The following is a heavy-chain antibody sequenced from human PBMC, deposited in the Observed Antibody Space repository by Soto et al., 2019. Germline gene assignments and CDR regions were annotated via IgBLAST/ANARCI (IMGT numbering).Heavy chain of an antibody. D-gene: IGHD6-13*01. Sequence: GGSLRLSCAASGFTFSSYWMHWVRQAPGKGLVWVSRINSDGSSTSYADSVKGRFTISRDNAKNTLYLQMNSLRAEDTVVYYCARAQYSSSWDFDYWGQGTLVTVSS. J-gene: IGHJ4*02. CDR1: GFTFSSYW. V-gene: IGHV3-74*01. CDR2: INSDGSST. CDR3: ARAQYSSSWDFDY.